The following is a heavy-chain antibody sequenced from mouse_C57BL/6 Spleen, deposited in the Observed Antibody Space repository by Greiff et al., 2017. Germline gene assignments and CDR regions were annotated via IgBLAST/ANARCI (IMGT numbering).Heavy chain of an antibody. V-gene: IGHV1-82*01. CDR1: GYAFSSSW. CDR3: ARGNYVEGFDY. CDR2: SYPGDGDT. Sequence: VQLQQSGPELVKPGASVKISCKASGYAFSSSWMNWVKQRPGKGLEWIGRSYPGDGDTNYNGKFKGKATLTADKSSSTAYMQLSSLTSEDSAVYFCARGNYVEGFDYWGQGTTLTVSS. J-gene: IGHJ2*01. D-gene: IGHD2-1*01.